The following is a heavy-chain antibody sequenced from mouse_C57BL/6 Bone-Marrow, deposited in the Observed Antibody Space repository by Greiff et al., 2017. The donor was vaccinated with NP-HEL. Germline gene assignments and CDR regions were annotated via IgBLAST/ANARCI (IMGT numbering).Heavy chain of an antibody. Sequence: EVQGVESGGDLVKPGGSLKLSCAASGFTFSSYGMSWVRQTPDKRLEWVATISSGGSYTYYPDSVKGRFTISRDNAKNTLYLQMSSLKSEDTAMYYCARHWDAAYWGQGTLVTVSA. D-gene: IGHD4-1*01. CDR2: ISSGGSYT. J-gene: IGHJ3*01. CDR1: GFTFSSYG. V-gene: IGHV5-6*01. CDR3: ARHWDAAY.